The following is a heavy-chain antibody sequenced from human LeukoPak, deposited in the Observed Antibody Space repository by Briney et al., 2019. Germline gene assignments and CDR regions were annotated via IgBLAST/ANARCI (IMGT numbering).Heavy chain of an antibody. J-gene: IGHJ4*02. Sequence: GGSLRLSCAASGFIFSNYWMSWVRQAPGKGLEWVSSISSSSSYIYYADSVKGRFTISRDNAKNSLYLQMNSLRAEDTAVYYCASKPNCSGGSCYSVWGQGTLVTVSS. CDR3: ASKPNCSGGSCYSV. CDR1: GFIFSNYW. CDR2: ISSSSSYI. D-gene: IGHD2-15*01. V-gene: IGHV3-21*01.